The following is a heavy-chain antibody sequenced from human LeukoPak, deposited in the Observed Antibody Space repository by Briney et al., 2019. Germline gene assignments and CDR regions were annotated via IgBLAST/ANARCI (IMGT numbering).Heavy chain of an antibody. CDR3: AREGKYQLLGFDY. CDR2: IYYSGST. CDR1: GGSISSGGYY. D-gene: IGHD2-2*01. Sequence: PSQTLSLTCTVSGGSISSGGYYWSWIRLHPGKGLEWIGYIYYSGSTYYNPSLKSRVTISVDTSKNQFSLKLSSVTAADTAVYYCAREGKYQLLGFDYWGQGTLVTVSS. V-gene: IGHV4-31*03. J-gene: IGHJ4*02.